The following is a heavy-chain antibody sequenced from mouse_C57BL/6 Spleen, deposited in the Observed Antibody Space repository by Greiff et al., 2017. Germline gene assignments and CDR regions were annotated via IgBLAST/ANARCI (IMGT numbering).Heavy chain of an antibody. CDR3: ARYGYDGDYYAMDY. CDR2: INYDGSST. J-gene: IGHJ4*01. CDR1: GFTFSDYY. V-gene: IGHV5-16*01. Sequence: EVKLVESEGGLVQPGSSMKLSCTASGFTFSDYYMAWVRQVPEKGLEWVANINYDGSSTYYLDSLKSRFIISRDNAKNILYLQMSSLKSEDTATYYCARYGYDGDYYAMDYWSQGTSVTVSS. D-gene: IGHD2-2*01.